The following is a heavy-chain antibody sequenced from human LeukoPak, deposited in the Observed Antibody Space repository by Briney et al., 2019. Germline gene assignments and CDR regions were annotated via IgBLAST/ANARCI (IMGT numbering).Heavy chain of an antibody. V-gene: IGHV1-2*02. J-gene: IGHJ4*02. CDR2: INPHSGGT. CDR3: VRWTSGWYPQFDY. Sequence: ASVKVSCKASGYTFTGYYMHWVRQAPGQGLEWMGWINPHSGGTNYAQKFQGRVTMTRDTYISTAYMELSRLGTDDTAVYCCVRWTSGWYPQFDYWGQGTLVTASS. CDR1: GYTFTGYY. D-gene: IGHD6-19*01.